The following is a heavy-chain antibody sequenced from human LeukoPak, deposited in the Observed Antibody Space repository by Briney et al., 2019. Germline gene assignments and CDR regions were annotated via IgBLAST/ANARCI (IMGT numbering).Heavy chain of an antibody. D-gene: IGHD6-13*01. CDR2: IWYDGSNK. Sequence: PGGSLRLPCAASGFTFSSYGMHWVRQAPGKGLEWVAVIWYDGSNKYYADSVKGRFTISRDNSKNTLYLQMNSLRAEDTAVYYCARALAAAAHDAFDIWGQGTMVTVSS. V-gene: IGHV3-33*01. CDR1: GFTFSSYG. CDR3: ARALAAAAHDAFDI. J-gene: IGHJ3*02.